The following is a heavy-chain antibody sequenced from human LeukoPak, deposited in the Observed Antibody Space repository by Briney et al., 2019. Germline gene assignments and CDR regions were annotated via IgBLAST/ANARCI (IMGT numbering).Heavy chain of an antibody. CDR2: IIPILGIA. Sequence: SVKVSCKASGGTFSSYTISWVRQAPGQGLEWMGRIIPILGIANYAQKFQGRVTITADKFTSTAYMELSSLRSEDTAVYYCARGTTGTTAFFYFDYWGQGTLVTVSS. J-gene: IGHJ4*02. V-gene: IGHV1-69*02. CDR1: GGTFSSYT. CDR3: ARGTTGTTAFFYFDY. D-gene: IGHD1-7*01.